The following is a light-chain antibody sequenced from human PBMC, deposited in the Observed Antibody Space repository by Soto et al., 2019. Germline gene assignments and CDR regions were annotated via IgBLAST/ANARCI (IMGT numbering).Light chain of an antibody. V-gene: IGKV3-20*01. J-gene: IGKJ1*01. CDR2: GAS. Sequence: EIVLTQSPGTLSLSPGERATLSCRASQSVSNNYLAWYQQKPGRAPRLLIYGASSRATGIPDRFSGSGSGTDFTLTISRLEPEDFAVYYCQQYGSSPWKFGQGTEVDIK. CDR1: QSVSNNY. CDR3: QQYGSSPWK.